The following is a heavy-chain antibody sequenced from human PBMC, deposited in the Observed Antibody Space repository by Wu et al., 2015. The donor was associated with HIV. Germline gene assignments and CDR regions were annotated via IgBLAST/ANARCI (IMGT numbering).Heavy chain of an antibody. CDR3: ARDLVVDYYGMDV. V-gene: IGHV1-18*01. D-gene: IGHD2-2*01. J-gene: IGHJ6*02. CDR1: GGTFSSYA. Sequence: QVQLVQSGAEVKKPGSSVKVSCKASGGTFSSYAISWVRQAPGQGLEWMGWISQLTMVTQTMAQNLQDRVTMSTDTSTNTAYMELRSLRSDDTAVYYCARDLVVDYYGMDVWGQGTTVTVSS. CDR2: ISQLTMVT.